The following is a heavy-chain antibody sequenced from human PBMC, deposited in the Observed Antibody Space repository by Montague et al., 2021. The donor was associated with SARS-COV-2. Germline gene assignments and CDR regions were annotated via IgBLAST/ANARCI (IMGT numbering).Heavy chain of an antibody. CDR3: SSGSYRCSHNYYDAMDV. J-gene: IGHJ6*02. D-gene: IGHD2-15*01. Sequence: TLSLTCIVSGGSISSGGFLWTWVRHLPGKGLGWIGYIFYNGGTDYNPSLKSRVNIAVDTSKSQFSLRLSSVTAADTAVYYCSSGSYRCSHNYYDAMDVWGQGTTVTVSS. CDR1: GGSISSGGFL. CDR2: IFYNGGT. V-gene: IGHV4-31*03.